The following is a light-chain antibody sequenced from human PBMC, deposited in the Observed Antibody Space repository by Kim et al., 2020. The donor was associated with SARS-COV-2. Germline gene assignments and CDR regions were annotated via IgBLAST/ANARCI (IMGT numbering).Light chain of an antibody. Sequence: DIQMTQSPSTLSASVGDRVTITCRASQTISDWLAWYQQKPGKAPKLMVYKAINLENGDPSRFSGSGSETEFSLTISSLQPDDFATYYCQQYSTFPWTFGQGTKVDIK. CDR1: QTISDW. CDR3: QQYSTFPWT. V-gene: IGKV1-5*03. J-gene: IGKJ1*01. CDR2: KAI.